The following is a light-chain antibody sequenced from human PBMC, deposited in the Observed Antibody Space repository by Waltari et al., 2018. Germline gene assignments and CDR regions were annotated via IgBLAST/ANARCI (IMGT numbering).Light chain of an antibody. CDR3: RSHISSSTLEV. J-gene: IGLJ2*01. CDR2: DVS. CDR1: SSDVGAYNY. V-gene: IGLV2-14*03. Sequence: QSALTQPASVSGSPGQSITISCTGTSSDVGAYNYVSWYQQHPGKAPKLIIFDVSDRPSGVSIRLSCSKSPNTASLTISGLQAQDEAEYYCRSHISSSTLEVFGGGTSLTIL.